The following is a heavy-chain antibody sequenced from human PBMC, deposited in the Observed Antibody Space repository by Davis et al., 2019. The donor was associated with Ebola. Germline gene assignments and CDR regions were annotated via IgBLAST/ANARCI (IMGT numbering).Heavy chain of an antibody. D-gene: IGHD5-12*01. CDR1: RYTFTNYY. J-gene: IGHJ3*02. V-gene: IGHV1-46*03. CDR3: TTQGGQDSGYDVFDI. CDR2: INPNDGRT. Sequence: ASVTVSCKASRYTFTNYYMHWVRQAPGQGLEWMGMINPNDGRTIYAQKFQGRVTVTRDTSTTTVYMDLSSLRSEDTALYYCTTQGGQDSGYDVFDIWGQGTMVTVSS.